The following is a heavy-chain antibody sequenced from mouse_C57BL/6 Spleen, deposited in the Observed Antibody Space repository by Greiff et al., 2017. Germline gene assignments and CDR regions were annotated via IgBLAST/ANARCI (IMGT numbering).Heavy chain of an antibody. CDR2: INPSNGGT. V-gene: IGHV1-53*01. J-gene: IGHJ4*01. CDR1: GYTFTSYW. Sequence: VQLQQPGTELVKPGASVKLSCKASGYTFTSYWMPWVKQRPGHGLEWIGNINPSNGGTNYNEKFKSKATLTVDKSSSTAYMQLSSLTSEDSAVXYCAREDGDYGLYAMDYWGQGTSVTVSS. CDR3: AREDGDYGLYAMDY. D-gene: IGHD1-1*02.